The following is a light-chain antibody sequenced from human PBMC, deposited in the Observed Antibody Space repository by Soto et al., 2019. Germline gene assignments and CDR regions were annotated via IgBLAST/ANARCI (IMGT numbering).Light chain of an antibody. CDR1: SSNIGTNY. V-gene: IGLV1-47*02. J-gene: IGLJ2*01. CDR3: SSYAGSNNLF. Sequence: QSVLTQPPSASATPGQRVTISCSGSSSNIGTNYVCWFQQLPGTAPKLLIYNNDQRPSGVPDRFSGSKSGTSASLAISGLRSEDEADYYCSSYAGSNNLFFGGGTKLTVL. CDR2: NND.